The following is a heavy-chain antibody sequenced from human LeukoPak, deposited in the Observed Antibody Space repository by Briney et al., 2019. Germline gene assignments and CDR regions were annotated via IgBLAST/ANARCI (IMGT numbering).Heavy chain of an antibody. V-gene: IGHV4-38-2*02. D-gene: IGHD3-22*01. CDR3: AAYDSSGFVGY. J-gene: IGHJ4*02. CDR2: IYHSGST. CDR1: GYSISSGYY. Sequence: SETLSLTCTFSGYSISSGYYWGWIRQPPGKGLEWIGSIYHSGSTYYNPSLKSRVTISVDTSKNQFSLKLSSVTAADTAVYYCAAYDSSGFVGYWGQGTLVTVSS.